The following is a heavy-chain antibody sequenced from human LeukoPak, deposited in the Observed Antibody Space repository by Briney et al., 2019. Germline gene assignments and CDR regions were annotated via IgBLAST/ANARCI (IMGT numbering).Heavy chain of an antibody. Sequence: SETLSLTCAVSGYSISSGYYWGWIRQPPGKGLEWIGSIYHSGSTSYNPSLKSRVTISVDTSKNQFSLKLSSVTAADTAVYYCARRSITIFGVVIRYAFDIWGQGTMVTVSS. V-gene: IGHV4-38-2*01. CDR3: ARRSITIFGVVIRYAFDI. CDR2: IYHSGST. D-gene: IGHD3-3*01. J-gene: IGHJ3*02. CDR1: GYSISSGYY.